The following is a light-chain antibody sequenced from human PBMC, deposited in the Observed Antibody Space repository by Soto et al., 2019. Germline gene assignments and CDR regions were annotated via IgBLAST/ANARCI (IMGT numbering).Light chain of an antibody. CDR1: QSLVYTDGNTY. Sequence: DLVMTQSPLSLPVTLGQPASISCRSSQSLVYTDGNTYLNWFQQRPGQSPRRLIYEVSNRDSGVPDRFSGRGSGTDFTLKISRVEAEDVGVYYCMQGSHWPRTFGQGTKVEIK. CDR3: MQGSHWPRT. CDR2: EVS. J-gene: IGKJ1*01. V-gene: IGKV2-30*01.